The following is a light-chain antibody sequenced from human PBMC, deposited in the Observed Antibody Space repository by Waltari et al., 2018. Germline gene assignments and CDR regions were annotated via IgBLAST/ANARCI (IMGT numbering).Light chain of an antibody. CDR2: GAS. CDR3: QQYDISPLT. J-gene: IGKJ4*01. CDR1: QTVRTTY. Sequence: EIVLTQSPCTLSLSPGERAPLPCRASQTVRTTYLAWYQQKPGQAPTLLISGASSRATGIPARFSGSGSGTDFSLTISSLEPEDFAVYYCQQYDISPLTFGGGTKVEIK. V-gene: IGKV3-20*01.